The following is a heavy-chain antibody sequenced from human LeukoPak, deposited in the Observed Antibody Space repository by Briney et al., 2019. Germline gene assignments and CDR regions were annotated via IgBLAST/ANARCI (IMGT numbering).Heavy chain of an antibody. V-gene: IGHV4-34*01. Sequence: SETLSLTCAVYGGSFSGYYWSWIRQPPGKGLEWIGEINHSGSTNYNPSLKSRVTISVDTSENQFSLKLSSVTAADTAVYYCARGSVLRYFDWSTDDAFDIWGQGTMVTVSS. CDR1: GGSFSGYY. CDR2: INHSGST. CDR3: ARGSVLRYFDWSTDDAFDI. D-gene: IGHD3-9*01. J-gene: IGHJ3*02.